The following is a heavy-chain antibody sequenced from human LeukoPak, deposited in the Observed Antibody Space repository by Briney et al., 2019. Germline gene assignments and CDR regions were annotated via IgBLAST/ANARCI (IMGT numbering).Heavy chain of an antibody. Sequence: ASVKVSCKVSGYTLTDLSMHWVRQAPGKGLEWMGGFDPEDGETIYAQKFQGRVTMTEDTSTDTPYMELSSLRSEDTAVYYCATSRIVGATYYYFDYWGQGTLVTVSS. CDR1: GYTLTDLS. V-gene: IGHV1-24*01. D-gene: IGHD1-26*01. CDR2: FDPEDGET. CDR3: ATSRIVGATYYYFDY. J-gene: IGHJ4*02.